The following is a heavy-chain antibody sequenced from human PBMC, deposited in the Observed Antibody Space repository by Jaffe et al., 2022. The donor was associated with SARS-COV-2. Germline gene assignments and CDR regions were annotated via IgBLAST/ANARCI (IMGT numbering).Heavy chain of an antibody. Sequence: QVHLQESGPGLVKPSETLSLTCTVSGGSITSYYWSWIRQPPGKGLEWIGYIYYSGSTNYDPSLRSRVTISLDTSKNQFSLKLTSVTAADTAVYYCAGTITVPNAGPDPWGQGTLVTVSS. D-gene: IGHD6-19*01. V-gene: IGHV4-59*01. J-gene: IGHJ5*02. CDR2: IYYSGST. CDR1: GGSITSYY. CDR3: AGTITVPNAGPDP.